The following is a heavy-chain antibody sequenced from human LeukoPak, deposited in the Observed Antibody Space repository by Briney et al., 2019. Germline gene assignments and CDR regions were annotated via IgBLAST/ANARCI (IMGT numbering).Heavy chain of an antibody. D-gene: IGHD3-22*01. CDR3: ARETYYYDTSGYYPYYFDY. J-gene: IGHJ4*02. Sequence: GGSLRLSCAASGFTFSSFEMNWVRQAPGKVLEWVSYISSTGSSMYYADFAKRRCPISRDDAKNSLYLQMNSLRADDTAVYYCARETYYYDTSGYYPYYFDYWGQGTLVTVSS. CDR2: ISSTGSSM. CDR1: GFTFSSFE. V-gene: IGHV3-48*03.